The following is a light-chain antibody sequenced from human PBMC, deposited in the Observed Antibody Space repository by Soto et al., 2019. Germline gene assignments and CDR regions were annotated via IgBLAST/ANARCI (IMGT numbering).Light chain of an antibody. Sequence: IVMTQSPATLSVSPGERATLSCRASEIVSSDLAWYQQKPGQAPRLLGCGESTRASGIPARFSGSGSWHELTLTISSLQSEDFEVYYCQQYSNWILTSGQGTRLEI. CDR2: GES. CDR1: EIVSSD. CDR3: QQYSNWILT. J-gene: IGKJ5*01. V-gene: IGKV3-15*01.